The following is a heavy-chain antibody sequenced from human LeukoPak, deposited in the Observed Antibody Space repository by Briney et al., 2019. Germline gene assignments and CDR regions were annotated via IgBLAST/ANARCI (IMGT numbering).Heavy chain of an antibody. D-gene: IGHD6-13*01. J-gene: IGHJ6*02. V-gene: IGHV4-61*02. CDR3: ARHGGSSWYRGTYYYYGMDV. CDR2: IYTSGST. CDR1: GGSISSGSYY. Sequence: SETLSLTCTVSGGSISSGSYYWSWIRQPAGKGLEWIGRIYTSGSTNYNPSLKSRVTISVDTSKNQSSLKLSSVTAADTAVYYCARHGGSSWYRGTYYYYGMDVWGQGTTVTVSS.